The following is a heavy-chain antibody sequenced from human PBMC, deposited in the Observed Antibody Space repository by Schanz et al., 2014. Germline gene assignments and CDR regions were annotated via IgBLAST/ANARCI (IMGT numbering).Heavy chain of an antibody. D-gene: IGHD4-17*01. Sequence: EVQLVESGGGLVQPGESLRLSCAASGFSFSNYWMSWVRQAPGKGLEWVANIKQDGSEKYYVDSVKGRFTISRDNAKKSLYLRMNSLRDEDTAVYYCARDDVTTVQTHGVYYWGQGTRETVAS. CDR2: IKQDGSEK. V-gene: IGHV3-7*04. CDR1: GFSFSNYW. CDR3: ARDDVTTVQTHGVYY. J-gene: IGHJ4*02.